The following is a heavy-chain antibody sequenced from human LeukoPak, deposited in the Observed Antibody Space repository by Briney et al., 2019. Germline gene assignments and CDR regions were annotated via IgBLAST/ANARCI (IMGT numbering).Heavy chain of an antibody. CDR1: GFTFNSYA. V-gene: IGHV3-23*01. J-gene: IGHJ5*02. CDR3: AKDRIGGVAVAGKGRWFDP. CDR2: ISGSGDRT. D-gene: IGHD6-19*01. Sequence: SLRLSRAASGFTFNSYAMSWVRQAPGKGLEWVSTISGSGDRTSYADSVKGRFTISRDNSKNTLFLQMNSLRAEDTAVYYCAKDRIGGVAVAGKGRWFDPWGQGTLVTVSS.